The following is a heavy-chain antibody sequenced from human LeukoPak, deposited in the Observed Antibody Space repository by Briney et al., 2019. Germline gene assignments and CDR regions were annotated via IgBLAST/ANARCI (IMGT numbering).Heavy chain of an antibody. V-gene: IGHV3-23*01. CDR1: GFTFSSYA. CDR3: ATSGSGRVGYGDYERSRDY. Sequence: GGSLRLSCAASGFTFSSYAMSWVRQAPGKGLEWVSAISSSGGSTYYADSVKGRFTISRDNSKNTLYLQMNSLRAEDTAVYYCATSGSGRVGYGDYERSRDYWGQGTLVTVSS. J-gene: IGHJ4*02. D-gene: IGHD4-17*01. CDR2: ISSSGGST.